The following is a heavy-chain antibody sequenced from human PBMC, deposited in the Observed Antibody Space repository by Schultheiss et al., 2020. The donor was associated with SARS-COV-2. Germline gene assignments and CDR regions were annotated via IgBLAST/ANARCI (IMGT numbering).Heavy chain of an antibody. CDR1: GFTFSSYA. V-gene: IGHV3-30*07. J-gene: IGHJ4*02. Sequence: GGSLRLSCAASGFTFSSYAMHWVRQAPGKGLEWVAVISYDGSNKYYADSVKGRFTISRDNAKNSLYLQMNSLRAEDTAVYYCAKDYGRDGQGDWGQGTLVTVSS. CDR2: ISYDGSNK. CDR3: AKDYGRDGQGD. D-gene: IGHD3-10*01.